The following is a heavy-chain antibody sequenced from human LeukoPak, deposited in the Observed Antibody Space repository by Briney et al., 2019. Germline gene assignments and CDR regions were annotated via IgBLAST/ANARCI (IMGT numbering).Heavy chain of an antibody. CDR3: ARDTYYYDSGAFDI. V-gene: IGHV4-59*12. CDR1: GGSISSYY. J-gene: IGHJ3*02. Sequence: SETLSLTCTVSGGSISSYYWSWIRQPPRKGLEWIGYIYYSGSTNYNPSLKSRVTISVDTSKNQFSLKLSSVTAADTAVYYCARDTYYYDSGAFDIWGQGTMVTVSS. D-gene: IGHD3-22*01. CDR2: IYYSGST.